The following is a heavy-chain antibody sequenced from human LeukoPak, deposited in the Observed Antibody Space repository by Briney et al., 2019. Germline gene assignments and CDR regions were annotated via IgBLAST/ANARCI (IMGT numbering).Heavy chain of an antibody. J-gene: IGHJ6*02. V-gene: IGHV1-69*04. D-gene: IGHD2-15*01. Sequence: GASVTVSCKASGGTFSSYAISWVRQAPGQGLEWMGRIIPILGIANYAQKFQGRVTITADKSTSTAYMELSSLRSEDTAVYYCARVVSSLAAPRFYYYYGMDVWGQGTTVTVSS. CDR2: IIPILGIA. CDR3: ARVVSSLAAPRFYYYYGMDV. CDR1: GGTFSSYA.